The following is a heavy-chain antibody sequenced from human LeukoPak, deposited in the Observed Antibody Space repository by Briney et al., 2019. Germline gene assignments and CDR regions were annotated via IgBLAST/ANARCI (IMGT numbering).Heavy chain of an antibody. Sequence: GGSLRLSWAASGXMFSGYAMSWVRQAPGKGLEWVSGISGSGGSTYYADSVKGRFTISRDNSKNTLYLQMNSLRAEDTAVYYCAKDSETGDAFDIWGQGTMVTVSS. D-gene: IGHD1-14*01. CDR2: ISGSGGST. CDR1: GXMFSGYA. CDR3: AKDSETGDAFDI. J-gene: IGHJ3*02. V-gene: IGHV3-23*01.